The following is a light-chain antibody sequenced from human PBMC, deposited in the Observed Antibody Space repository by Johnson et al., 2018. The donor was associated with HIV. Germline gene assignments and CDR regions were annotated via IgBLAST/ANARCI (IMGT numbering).Light chain of an antibody. CDR3: GAWDSSLSAYV. CDR1: SSNIGNNY. V-gene: IGLV1-51*01. J-gene: IGLJ1*01. CDR2: NNS. Sequence: VLTQPPSVSAAPGQKVTISCSGSSSNIGNNYVSWYQQLPGTAPKLLLSNNSKRPSGIPDRFSGSKSGTSATLAITGLQTGDEADYYCGAWDSSLSAYVFGTGTQVTV.